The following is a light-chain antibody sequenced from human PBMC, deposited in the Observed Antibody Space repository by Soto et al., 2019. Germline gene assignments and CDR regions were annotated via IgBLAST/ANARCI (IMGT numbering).Light chain of an antibody. CDR3: QQAYSIPYT. V-gene: IGKV1-39*01. J-gene: IGKJ2*01. Sequence: DIQMTQSPSSLSASVGDRVTITCRASQSIGSYLNWYQRKPGKAPKFLIYAASSLHSGVPSRFSGSGSGTDFTLTISSLQPEDFATYYCQQAYSIPYTFGQGTKLEIK. CDR2: AAS. CDR1: QSIGSY.